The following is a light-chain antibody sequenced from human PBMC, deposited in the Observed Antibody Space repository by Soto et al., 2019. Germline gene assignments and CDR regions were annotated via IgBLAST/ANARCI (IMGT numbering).Light chain of an antibody. J-gene: IGKJ4*01. V-gene: IGKV1-9*01. CDR2: AAS. CDR3: QQLKSYPIS. Sequence: DIQLTQSPSFLSASVGDRVTITCRTSQDISSYLAWYQQKPGKAPQLLISAASTLQSGVPSRFSGSGSGTEFTLTNSSLQPEDFATYYCQQLKSYPISFGGGTKVEI. CDR1: QDISSY.